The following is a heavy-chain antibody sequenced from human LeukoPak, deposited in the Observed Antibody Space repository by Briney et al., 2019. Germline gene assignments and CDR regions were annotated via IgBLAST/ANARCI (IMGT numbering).Heavy chain of an antibody. D-gene: IGHD6-19*01. J-gene: IGHJ4*02. CDR1: GYTFTSYD. CDR2: MNPNSGNT. CDR3: ARGPAIMAVAGTDFDY. Sequence: ASVKVSCKASGYTFTSYDINWVRQATGQGLEWMEWMNPNSGNTGYAQKFQGRVTMTRNTSISTAYMELSSLRSEDTAVYYCARGPAIMAVAGTDFDYWGQGTLVTVSS. V-gene: IGHV1-8*01.